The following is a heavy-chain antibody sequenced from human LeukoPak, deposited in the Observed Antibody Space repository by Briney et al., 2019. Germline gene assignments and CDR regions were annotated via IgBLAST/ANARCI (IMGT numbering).Heavy chain of an antibody. CDR1: GYTFTSYA. D-gene: IGHD1-26*01. Sequence: ASVKVSCKASGYTFTSYAMNWVRQAPGQGLEWMGWINTNTGNPTYAQGFTGRFVFSLDTSVSTAYLQISSLKAEDTAVYYCARRLIVGATTGDAFDIWGQGTMVTVSS. CDR3: ARRLIVGATTGDAFDI. J-gene: IGHJ3*02. V-gene: IGHV7-4-1*02. CDR2: INTNTGNP.